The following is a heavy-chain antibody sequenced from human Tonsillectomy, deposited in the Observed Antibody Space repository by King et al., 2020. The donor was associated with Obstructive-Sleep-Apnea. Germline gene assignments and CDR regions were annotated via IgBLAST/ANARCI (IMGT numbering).Heavy chain of an antibody. CDR2: ISYDGSNK. CDR3: AKDYNGFYGMDV. J-gene: IGHJ6*02. CDR1: GFTFSSYG. D-gene: IGHD3-10*01. Sequence: VQLVESGGGVVQPGRSLRLSCAASGFTFSSYGMHWVRQAPGKGLEWVAVISYDGSNKYYADSVKGRFTISRDNSKNTLYLQMNSLRAEDTAVYYCAKDYNGFYGMDVWGQGTTVTVSS. V-gene: IGHV3-30*18.